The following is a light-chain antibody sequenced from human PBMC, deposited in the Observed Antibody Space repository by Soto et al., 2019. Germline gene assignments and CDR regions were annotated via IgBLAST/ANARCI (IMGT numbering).Light chain of an antibody. Sequence: EIVLTQSPGTPSLSPGERATLSCRASQSVSSRYLAWYQQKPGQAPRLLIYGTSSRATGIPDRFSGSGSGTDFTLTISRLEPEDFAVYYCQQYGASPPCTFGQGTKVEIK. CDR3: QQYGASPPCT. J-gene: IGKJ1*01. CDR1: QSVSSRY. V-gene: IGKV3-20*01. CDR2: GTS.